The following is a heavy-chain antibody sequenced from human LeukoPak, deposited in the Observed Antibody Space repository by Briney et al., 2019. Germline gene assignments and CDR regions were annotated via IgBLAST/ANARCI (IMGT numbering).Heavy chain of an antibody. D-gene: IGHD3-22*01. J-gene: IGHJ5*02. CDR3: ARDSSGYYHYVGNWFDP. CDR1: GGSISSSNW. V-gene: IGHV4-4*02. CDR2: IYHSGST. Sequence: PSGTLSLTCAVSGGSISSSNWWSWVRQPPGKGLEWIGEIYHSGSTNYNPSLKSRVTISVDKSKNQFSLKLSSVTAADTAVYYCARDSSGYYHYVGNWFDPWGQGTLVTVSS.